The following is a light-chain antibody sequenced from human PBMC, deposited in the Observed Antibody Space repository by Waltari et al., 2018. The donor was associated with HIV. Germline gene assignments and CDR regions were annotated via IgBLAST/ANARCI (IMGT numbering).Light chain of an antibody. CDR2: AAS. CDR1: QGITSY. CDR3: QQLNSYPPT. V-gene: IGKV1-9*01. Sequence: DIQLTQSPSFLSASVGDRVTITCRASQGITSYLAWYQKKSGKAPKLLIYAASTLQSGVPSRFSGSGSGTEFTLTVSSLQPEDFGTYYCQQLNSYPPTFGGGTKVEIK. J-gene: IGKJ4*01.